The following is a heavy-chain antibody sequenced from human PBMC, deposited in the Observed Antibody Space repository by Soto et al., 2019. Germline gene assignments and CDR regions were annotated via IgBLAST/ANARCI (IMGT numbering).Heavy chain of an antibody. CDR3: RAYDFWSGFLDV. CDR2: IYYSGST. D-gene: IGHD3-3*01. Sequence: SETLSLTCTVSGGSISSSSYYWGWIRQPPGKGLEWIESIYYSGSTYYNPSLKSRVTMSVDTSKNQFSLKRSSVTAADTAVYYCRAYDFWSGFLDVWGQGTTVTGS. J-gene: IGHJ6*02. V-gene: IGHV4-39*01. CDR1: GGSISSSSYY.